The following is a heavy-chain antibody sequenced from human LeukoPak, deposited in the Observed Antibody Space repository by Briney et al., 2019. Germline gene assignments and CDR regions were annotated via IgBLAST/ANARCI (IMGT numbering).Heavy chain of an antibody. J-gene: IGHJ3*02. Sequence: GGSLRLSCAASGFTFSSYEMNWVRQAPGKGLEWVSYISSSGSTIYYADSVKGRFTISRDNAKNSLYLQMNSLRAEDTAVYYCARDSGGYIINAFDIWGQGTMVTVSS. V-gene: IGHV3-48*03. CDR1: GFTFSSYE. D-gene: IGHD3-22*01. CDR2: ISSSGSTI. CDR3: ARDSGGYIINAFDI.